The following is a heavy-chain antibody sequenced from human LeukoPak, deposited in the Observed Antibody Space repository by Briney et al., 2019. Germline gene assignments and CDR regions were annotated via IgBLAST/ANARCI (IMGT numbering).Heavy chain of an antibody. J-gene: IGHJ4*02. CDR2: INPNSGGT. D-gene: IGHD4-11*01. CDR1: GYTFTGYY. V-gene: IGHV1-2*02. Sequence: GASVKVSCKASGYTFTGYYIRWVRQAPGQGLEWMGWINPNSGGTNYAQKFQGRVTMTRDTSISTAYMELSRLTSDDTAVYYCARDAIVRDYSNSDYWGQGTLVTVSS. CDR3: ARDAIVRDYSNSDY.